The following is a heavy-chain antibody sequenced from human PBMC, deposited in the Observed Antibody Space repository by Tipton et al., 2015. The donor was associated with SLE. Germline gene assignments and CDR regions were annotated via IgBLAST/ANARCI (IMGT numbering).Heavy chain of an antibody. J-gene: IGHJ6*02. V-gene: IGHV1-46*01. D-gene: IGHD2-21*01. CDR1: GYTFTSYY. CDR3: AALVDSNPCCYGMDV. Sequence: QLVQSGAEVKKPGASVKVSCKASGYTFTSYYIHWVRRAPGQGLEWMGIINPSGGRTSYAQKFQGRVTMTRDTSTSTVYMDLSSLRSEDTAVYYGAALVDSNPCCYGMDVWGQETTVPVSS. CDR2: INPSGGRT.